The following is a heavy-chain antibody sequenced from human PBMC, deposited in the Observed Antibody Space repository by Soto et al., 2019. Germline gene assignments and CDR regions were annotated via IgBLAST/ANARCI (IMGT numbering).Heavy chain of an antibody. Sequence: PGGSLRLSCTASGFTLSSYAMAWVRQATGEGLEWVSASGSGGRAYYAASAKGRFIVSRDNSRSTVHLQMNSLRADDTAIYFCARAVGTTLYWGQGSLVTVSS. CDR1: GFTLSSYA. J-gene: IGHJ4*02. CDR2: SGSGGRA. V-gene: IGHV3-23*01. D-gene: IGHD1-1*01. CDR3: ARAVGTTLY.